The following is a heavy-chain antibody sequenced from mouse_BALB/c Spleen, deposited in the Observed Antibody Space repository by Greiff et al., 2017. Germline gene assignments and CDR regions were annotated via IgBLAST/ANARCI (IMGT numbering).Heavy chain of an antibody. CDR2: IWAGGST. D-gene: IGHD1-1*01. CDR3: ARDRHYYGSRYYFDY. Sequence: VKLQESGPGLVAPSQSLSITCTVSGFSLTSYGVHWVRQPPGKGLEWLGVIWAGGSTNYNSALMSRLSISKDNSKSQVFLKMNSLQTDDTAMYYCARDRHYYGSRYYFDYWGQGTTLTVSS. J-gene: IGHJ2*01. CDR1: GFSLTSYG. V-gene: IGHV2-9*02.